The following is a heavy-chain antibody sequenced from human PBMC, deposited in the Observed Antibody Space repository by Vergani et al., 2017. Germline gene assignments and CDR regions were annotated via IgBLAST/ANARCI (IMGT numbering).Heavy chain of an antibody. CDR1: GFTFSSYS. J-gene: IGHJ6*02. D-gene: IGHD6-13*01. CDR3: ARDLNSAGSSWYGGGYYYYYGMDV. CDR2: ISSSSSYI. V-gene: IGHV3-21*01. Sequence: VQLVESGGGVVQPGRSLRLSCAASGFTFSSYSMNWVRQAPGKGLEWVSSISSSSSYIYYADSVKGRFTISRDNAKNSLYLQMNSLRAEDTAVYYCARDLNSAGSSWYGGGYYYYYGMDVWGQGTTVTVSS.